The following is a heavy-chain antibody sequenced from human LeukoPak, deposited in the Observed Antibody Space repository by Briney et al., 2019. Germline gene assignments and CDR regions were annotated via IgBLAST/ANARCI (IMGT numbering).Heavy chain of an antibody. CDR2: IIPILGIA. J-gene: IGHJ3*02. CDR3: ARLGIAAAGDAFDI. D-gene: IGHD6-13*01. Sequence: AAAKVSCKASGGTFSSYAISWVRQAPGQGLEWMGRIIPILGIANYAQKFQGRVTITADKSTSTAYMELSSLRSEDTAVYYCARLGIAAAGDAFDIWGQGTMVTVSS. V-gene: IGHV1-69*04. CDR1: GGTFSSYA.